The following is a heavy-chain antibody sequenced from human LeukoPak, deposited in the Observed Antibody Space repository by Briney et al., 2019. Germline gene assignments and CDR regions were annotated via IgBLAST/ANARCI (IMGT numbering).Heavy chain of an antibody. D-gene: IGHD1/OR15-1a*01. V-gene: IGHV1-24*01. CDR1: GYTLTELS. Sequence: ASVKVSCKVSGYTLTELSMHWVRQAPGKGLEWMGGFDPEDGETIYAQKFQDRVTMTEDTSTDTAYMGLSSLRSEDTAVYYCATGGNNPDYYYYGMDVWGQGTTVTVSS. CDR2: FDPEDGET. J-gene: IGHJ6*02. CDR3: ATGGNNPDYYYYGMDV.